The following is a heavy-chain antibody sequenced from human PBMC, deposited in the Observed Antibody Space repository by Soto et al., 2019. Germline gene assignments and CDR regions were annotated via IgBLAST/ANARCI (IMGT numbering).Heavy chain of an antibody. CDR3: AKMVGATLVDY. D-gene: IGHD1-26*01. Sequence: QVQLQESGPGLVKPSGTLSLTCTVSGASISSTSSGDWWSWVRQPPGKGLEWIGEIHHSGNTNYNPSLKSRVRMSVDKSKNQFSLRLSSVTAADAAVYYCAKMVGATLVDYWGQGTLVTVSS. CDR2: IHHSGNT. CDR1: GASISSTSSGDW. V-gene: IGHV4-4*02. J-gene: IGHJ4*02.